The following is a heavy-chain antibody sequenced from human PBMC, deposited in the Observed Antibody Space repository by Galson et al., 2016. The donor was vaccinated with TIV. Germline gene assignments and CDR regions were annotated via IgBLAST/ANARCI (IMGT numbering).Heavy chain of an antibody. CDR1: GGSINSDLYY. V-gene: IGHV4-39*01. D-gene: IGHD3-22*01. CDR3: ARRNHYDSSGYSDAFDI. CDR2: IYYTGST. J-gene: IGHJ3*02. Sequence: LSLTCTVSGGSINSDLYYWAWIRQPPGKGLEWIATIYYTGSTYYNPSLKSRVSISMDTPKNQFSLKLSSVTAADTAVYYCARRNHYDSSGYSDAFDIWGQGTMVPVSS.